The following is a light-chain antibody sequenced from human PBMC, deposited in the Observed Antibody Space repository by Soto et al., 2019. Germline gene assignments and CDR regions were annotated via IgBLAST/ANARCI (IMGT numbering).Light chain of an antibody. CDR2: GAS. Sequence: EIVLTQSPGTLALSPGEGATLSCRASQSVSKYLAWYQQKTGQAPRLLIYGASSRATGIPDSFSGSGSGTDFTLTISRLEPEYFAVYYCQQYGGSPQTFGQGTKVEIK. V-gene: IGKV3-20*01. J-gene: IGKJ1*01. CDR1: QSVSKY. CDR3: QQYGGSPQT.